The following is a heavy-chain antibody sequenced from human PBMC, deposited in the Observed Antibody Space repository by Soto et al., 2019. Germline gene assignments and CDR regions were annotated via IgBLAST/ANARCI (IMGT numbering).Heavy chain of an antibody. CDR2: IYWDGDK. CDR1: GFSLSTRGMG. D-gene: IGHD2-15*01. V-gene: IGHV2-5*02. Sequence: QITLKESGPTVVKPTQTLTLTCSFSGFSLSTRGMGVAWIRQPPGKALEWLALIYWDGDKRYRPSLKSRLTISKDPSNTQVVLTLTYMDPVDTATYYCARVLGSCSGGSCYSGPSDYWGQGTLVTVSS. J-gene: IGHJ4*02. CDR3: ARVLGSCSGGSCYSGPSDY.